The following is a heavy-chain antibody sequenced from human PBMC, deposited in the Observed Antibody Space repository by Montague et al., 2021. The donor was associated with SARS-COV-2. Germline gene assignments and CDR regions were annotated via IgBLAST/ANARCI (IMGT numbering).Heavy chain of an antibody. CDR2: IYYTGST. J-gene: IGHJ6*02. Sequence: SETLSLTCTVSGASISSGGFYWSWLRQPPGKGLEWIGSIYYTGSTYYNPSLKSRVAISVDTSKNQFSLKLSSVTAADTAVYYCARDTRIAMLVVVTRYGLDVWGQGTAVTVSS. CDR1: GASISSGGFY. V-gene: IGHV4-39*07. CDR3: ARDTRIAMLVVVTRYGLDV. D-gene: IGHD3-22*01.